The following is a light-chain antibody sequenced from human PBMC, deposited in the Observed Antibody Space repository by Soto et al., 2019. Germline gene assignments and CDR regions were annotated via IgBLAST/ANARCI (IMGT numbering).Light chain of an antibody. CDR2: GNS. J-gene: IGLJ1*01. CDR1: SSNIGAGYD. V-gene: IGLV1-40*01. CDR3: QSYDSSLSGSEV. Sequence: QSALTQPPSVSGAPGQRVTISCTGSSSNIGAGYDVHWYQQLPGTAPKLLIYGNSNRPSGVPDRFSGSKSGTSASLAITGLQAEDEADYYCQSYDSSLSGSEVFGTGTKVPVL.